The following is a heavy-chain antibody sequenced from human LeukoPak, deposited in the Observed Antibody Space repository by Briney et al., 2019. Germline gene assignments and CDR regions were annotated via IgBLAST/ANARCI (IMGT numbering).Heavy chain of an antibody. D-gene: IGHD3-3*01. CDR3: ARHVEVRSGYYFWFDP. V-gene: IGHV4-39*01. CDR2: IYYSGST. J-gene: IGHJ5*02. Sequence: PSETLSLTCTVSGGSISRSSYYWGWIRQPPGKGLEWIGSIYYSGSTYYNPSLKSRVTISVDTSKNQFSLKLSSVTAADTAVYYCARHVEVRSGYYFWFDPWGQGTLVTVSS. CDR1: GGSISRSSYY.